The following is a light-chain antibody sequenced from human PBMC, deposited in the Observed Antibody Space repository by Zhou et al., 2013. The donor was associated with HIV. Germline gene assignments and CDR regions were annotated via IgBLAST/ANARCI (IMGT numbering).Light chain of an antibody. V-gene: IGKV1-39*01. J-gene: IGKJ1*01. Sequence: DIQMTQSPSTLSASLRDRVTITCRASQAISFWLAWYQQKPGKAPKLLIYAASSLQSGVPSRFSGSGSGTDFTLTISSLQPEDFATYYCQQSYSTWTFGQGTKVDIK. CDR1: QAISFW. CDR2: AAS. CDR3: QQSYSTWT.